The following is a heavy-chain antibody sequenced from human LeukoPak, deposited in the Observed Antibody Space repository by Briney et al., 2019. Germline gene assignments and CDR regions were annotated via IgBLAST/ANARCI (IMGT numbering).Heavy chain of an antibody. CDR2: TYYRSKWNN. V-gene: IGHV6-1*01. D-gene: IGHD2-15*01. Sequence: SQTLSLTCVISGVTVSTNSVAWNWIRQSPSRGLEWLGRTYYRSKWNNDYAVSVKSRITINPDTSKNQFSLQLNSVTPDDTALYYCARGKYSGFDLWGQGTMVTVSS. J-gene: IGHJ3*01. CDR1: GVTVSTNSVA. CDR3: ARGKYSGFDL.